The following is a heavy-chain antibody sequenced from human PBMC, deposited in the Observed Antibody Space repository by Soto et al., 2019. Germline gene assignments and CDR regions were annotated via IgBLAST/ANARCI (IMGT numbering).Heavy chain of an antibody. CDR3: AKVKARYSYGRDGLDV. Sequence: GGSLRLSCAASGFTFSSYGMHWVRQAPGKGPEWVAVITYDESNKKYADSVKGRFTISRDNAKDTLYLQMNSLRPEDTAVYYCAKVKARYSYGRDGLDVWGQGTTVTVSS. CDR2: ITYDESNK. CDR1: GFTFSSYG. D-gene: IGHD5-18*01. V-gene: IGHV3-30*18. J-gene: IGHJ6*02.